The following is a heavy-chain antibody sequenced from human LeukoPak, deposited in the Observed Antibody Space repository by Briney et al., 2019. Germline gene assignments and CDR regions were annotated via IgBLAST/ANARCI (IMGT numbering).Heavy chain of an antibody. CDR3: ARDLGYCSGGSCYKPDYYYYGMDV. D-gene: IGHD2-15*01. CDR2: IYYSGST. V-gene: IGHV4-59*01. Sequence: SETLSLTCTVSGGSISSYYWSWIRQPPGKGLEWIGYIYYSGSTNYNPSLKSRVTISVDTSKNQFSLKLSSVTAADTAVYYCARDLGYCSGGSCYKPDYYYYGMDVWGRGTTVTVSS. CDR1: GGSISSYY. J-gene: IGHJ6*02.